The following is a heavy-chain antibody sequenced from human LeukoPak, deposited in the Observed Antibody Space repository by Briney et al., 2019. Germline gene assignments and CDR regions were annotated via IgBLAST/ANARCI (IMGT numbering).Heavy chain of an antibody. CDR1: GFTFSSYA. D-gene: IGHD6-13*01. Sequence: PGGSLRLSCAASGFTFSSYAMHWVRQAPGKGLEWVAVISYDGSNKYYADSVKGRFTISRDNSKNTLYLQMNSLRAEDTAVYCCAKGGAAAGTTGGDYWGQGTLVTVSS. V-gene: IGHV3-30-3*01. J-gene: IGHJ4*02. CDR2: ISYDGSNK. CDR3: AKGGAAAGTTGGDY.